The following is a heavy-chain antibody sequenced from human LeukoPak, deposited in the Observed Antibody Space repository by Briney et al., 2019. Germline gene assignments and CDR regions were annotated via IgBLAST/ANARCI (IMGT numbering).Heavy chain of an antibody. CDR3: ARAASTSSSWYNFRYYYYCMDV. V-gene: IGHV3-20*04. J-gene: IGHJ6*03. Sequence: GGSLRLSCAASGFTFDDYGMSWVRQAPGKGLEWVSGINWNGGSTGYADSVKGRFTISRDNAKNSLYLQMNSLRAEDTALYYCARAASTSSSWYNFRYYYYCMDVWGKGTTVTVSS. CDR2: INWNGGST. D-gene: IGHD6-13*01. CDR1: GFTFDDYG.